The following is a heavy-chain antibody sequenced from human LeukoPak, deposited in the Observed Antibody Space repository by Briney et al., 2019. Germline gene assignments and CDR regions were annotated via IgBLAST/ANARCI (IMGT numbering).Heavy chain of an antibody. Sequence: TSETLSLTCTVSGGSISSSSYYWGWIRQPPGKGLEWIGSIYYSGNTYYNASLKSQVSISIDTSKNQFSLRLTSVTAADTAVYYCARQTGSGLFILPGGQGTLVTVSS. CDR3: ARQTGSGLFILP. V-gene: IGHV4-39*01. CDR1: GGSISSSSYY. D-gene: IGHD3/OR15-3a*01. J-gene: IGHJ4*02. CDR2: IYYSGNT.